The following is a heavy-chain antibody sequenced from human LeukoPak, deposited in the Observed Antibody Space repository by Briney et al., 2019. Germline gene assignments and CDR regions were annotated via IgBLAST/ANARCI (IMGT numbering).Heavy chain of an antibody. J-gene: IGHJ4*02. CDR3: ATDNYGTLDY. CDR2: IDPRSGGT. Sequence: ASVKVSCKASGYTFTDYYIHWVRRAPGQGLEWMGWIDPRSGGTRCTQKFQGRVTMTRDMSISTVYLDLSGMTFDDTALYYCATDNYGTLDYWGQGTLVTVSS. V-gene: IGHV1-2*02. CDR1: GYTFTDYY. D-gene: IGHD3-16*01.